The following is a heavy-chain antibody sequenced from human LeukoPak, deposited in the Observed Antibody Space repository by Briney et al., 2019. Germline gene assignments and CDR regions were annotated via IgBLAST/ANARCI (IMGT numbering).Heavy chain of an antibody. CDR1: GYSFTSYW. J-gene: IGHJ3*02. CDR3: ARVNSGSYRVGAFDI. CDR2: IHPGDSDT. Sequence: LGESLKISCKGFGYSFTSYWIGWVRQMPGKGLEWMGIIHPGDSDTRYSPSFQGQVTISADKSISTAYLQWSSLKASDTAMYYCARVNSGSYRVGAFDIWGQGTMVTVSS. D-gene: IGHD1-26*01. V-gene: IGHV5-51*01.